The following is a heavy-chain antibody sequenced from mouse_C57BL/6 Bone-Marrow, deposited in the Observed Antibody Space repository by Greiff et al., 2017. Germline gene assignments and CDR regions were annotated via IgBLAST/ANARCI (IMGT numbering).Heavy chain of an antibody. J-gene: IGHJ2*01. CDR3: ARWGTVGY. Sequence: VQLQQSGAELVKPGASVKLSYYMHWVKQRTEQGLEWIGRIDPEDGETKYAPKFQGKATITADTSSNTAYLQLSSLTSEDTAVYYCARWGTVGYWGQGTTLTVSS. CDR1: Y. V-gene: IGHV14-2*01. D-gene: IGHD1-1*01. CDR2: IDPEDGET.